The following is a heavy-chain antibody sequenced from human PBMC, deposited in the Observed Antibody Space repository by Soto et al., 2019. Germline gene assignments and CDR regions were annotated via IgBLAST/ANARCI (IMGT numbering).Heavy chain of an antibody. D-gene: IGHD2-21*02. CDR1: GGTFSSYA. J-gene: IGHJ5*02. Sequence: SVKVSCKASGGTFSSYAISWVRQAPGQGLEWTGGIIPIFGTANYAQKFQGRVTITADESTSTAYMELSSLRSEDTAVYYCARDPPYCGGDCRVHNWFDPWGQGTLVTVSS. CDR3: ARDPPYCGGDCRVHNWFDP. CDR2: IIPIFGTA. V-gene: IGHV1-69*13.